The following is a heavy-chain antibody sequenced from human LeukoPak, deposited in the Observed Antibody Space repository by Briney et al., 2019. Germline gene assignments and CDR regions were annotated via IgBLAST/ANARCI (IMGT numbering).Heavy chain of an antibody. Sequence: SEPLSLTCPVYGGSISSSSYYWGWIRQPPGKGLEWIGSIYYSGSTYYNPSLKSRVTISVDTSKNQFSLKLSSVTAADTAVYYCARRGSLNCFDPWGQGTLVTVSS. J-gene: IGHJ5*02. CDR1: GGSISSSSYY. V-gene: IGHV4-39*01. CDR3: ARRGSLNCFDP. D-gene: IGHD3-16*01. CDR2: IYYSGST.